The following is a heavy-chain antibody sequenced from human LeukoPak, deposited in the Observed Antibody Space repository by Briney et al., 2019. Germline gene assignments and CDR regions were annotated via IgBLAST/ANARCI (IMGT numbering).Heavy chain of an antibody. CDR2: ISTTSSYI. D-gene: IGHD3-22*01. V-gene: IGHV3-21*01. CDR1: GFTFRSYS. J-gene: IGHJ4*02. CDR3: ARVSRDYDGIGDDY. Sequence: NPGGSLRLSCVVSGFTFRSYSMTWVRQAPGKGLEWVSSISTTSSYIYYADSVKGRFTISRDNAKNSLFLQMNSLRAEDTAVYYCARVSRDYDGIGDDYWGQGTLVTVSS.